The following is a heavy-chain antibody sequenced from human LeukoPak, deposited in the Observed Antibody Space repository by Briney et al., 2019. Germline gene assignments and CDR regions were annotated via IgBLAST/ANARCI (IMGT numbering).Heavy chain of an antibody. V-gene: IGHV3-53*01. D-gene: IGHD3-3*01. J-gene: IGHJ4*02. CDR2: IYSDGST. CDR3: ARARYYDFWSGHRYYFDY. CDR1: GFTVSSNY. Sequence: GGSLRLSCAASGFTVSSNYMSWVRQAPGKGLEWVSLIYSDGSTYYADSVRGRFTISRDNSKNTLYLQMNSLRAEDTAVYYCARARYYDFWSGHRYYFDYWGQGTLVTVSS.